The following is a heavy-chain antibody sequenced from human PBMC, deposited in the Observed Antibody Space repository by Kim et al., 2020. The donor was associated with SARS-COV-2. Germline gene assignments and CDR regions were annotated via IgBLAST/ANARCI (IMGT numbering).Heavy chain of an antibody. V-gene: IGHV3-30*18. CDR1: GFSFSSYG. J-gene: IGHJ2*01. Sequence: GGSLRLSCVASGFSFSSYGMHWVRQAPGKGLEWVAVISYDGNEKYYADSMKGRFTISRDNSQNTVYLQMNSLRVEDTAVYYCAKALWVVTVTVNWYFDVWGRGTLVAFSS. CDR2: ISYDGNEK. CDR3: AKALWVVTVTVNWYFDV. D-gene: IGHD2-21*02.